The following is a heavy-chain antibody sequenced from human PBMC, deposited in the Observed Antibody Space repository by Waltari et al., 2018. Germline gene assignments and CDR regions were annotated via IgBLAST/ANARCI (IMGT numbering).Heavy chain of an antibody. J-gene: IGHJ3*02. Sequence: QVQLVQSGAEVKNPGASVKVSCKASAYSFGTSYMHWVRQAPGQGLEWMGIIYPKIDSTHYAQKFQGRVTMTRDTSTSIVYMELSSLRSEDTAVYYCARDSSDYCASSMCYWMNAFDIWGQGTMVIVSS. D-gene: IGHD2-8*01. CDR3: ARDSSDYCASSMCYWMNAFDI. CDR2: IYPKIDST. V-gene: IGHV1-46*01. CDR1: AYSFGTSY.